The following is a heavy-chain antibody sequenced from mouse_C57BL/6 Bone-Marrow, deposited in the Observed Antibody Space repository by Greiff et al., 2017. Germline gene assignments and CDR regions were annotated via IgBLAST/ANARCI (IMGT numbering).Heavy chain of an antibody. CDR2: ISDGGSYT. J-gene: IGHJ3*01. CDR1: GFTFSSYA. Sequence: EVHLVESGGGLVKPGGSLKLSCAASGFTFSSYAMSWVRQTPEKRLEWVATISDGGSYTYYPDNVKGRFTISRDNAKNNLYLQMSHLKSEDTAMYYCARVYYGSSPFAYWGQGTLVTVSA. V-gene: IGHV5-4*01. CDR3: ARVYYGSSPFAY. D-gene: IGHD1-1*01.